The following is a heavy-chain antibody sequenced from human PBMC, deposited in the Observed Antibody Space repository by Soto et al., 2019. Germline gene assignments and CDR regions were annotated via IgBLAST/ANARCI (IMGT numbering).Heavy chain of an antibody. CDR2: ISSNGGST. D-gene: IGHD2-15*01. J-gene: IGHJ6*02. CDR1: GFTFSSYA. CDR3: ARGGGYCSGGIFYSGDYYYGMDV. Sequence: GESLRLSCAASGFTFSSYAMHWVRQALGKGLEYVSAISSNGGSTYYADSVEGRFTISRDNSKNTLYLQMGSLRAEDMAVYYCARGGGYCSGGIFYSGDYYYGMDVCGQAPTVTVS. V-gene: IGHV3-64*02.